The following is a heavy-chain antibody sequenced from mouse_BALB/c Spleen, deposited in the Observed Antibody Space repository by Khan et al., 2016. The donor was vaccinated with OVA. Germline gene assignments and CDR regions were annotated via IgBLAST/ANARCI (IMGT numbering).Heavy chain of an antibody. CDR2: INPGSGNT. V-gene: IGHV1-54*01. Sequence: QVQLKESGTELLSPGTSVKVSYKASGYAFADYLIDWVKQRPGQGLEWIGVINPGSGNTNYNEKFKGKATLTAAKSSSTAYMQLSSLTSDDSAVYFWARSGGYGDAVDYWGQGTSVTVSS. J-gene: IGHJ4*01. D-gene: IGHD2-2*01. CDR3: ARSGGYGDAVDY. CDR1: GYAFADYL.